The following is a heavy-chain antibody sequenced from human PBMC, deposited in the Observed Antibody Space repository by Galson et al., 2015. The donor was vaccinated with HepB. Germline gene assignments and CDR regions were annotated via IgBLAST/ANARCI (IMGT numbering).Heavy chain of an antibody. J-gene: IGHJ5*02. CDR3: AKGDYGDLRGRFDP. Sequence: SLRLSCAASGFTFDDYAMHWVRQAPGKGLEWVSGISWNSGSIGYADSVKGRFTISRDNAKNSLYLQMNSLRAEDTALYYCAKGDYGDLRGRFDPWGQGTLVTVSS. CDR1: GFTFDDYA. D-gene: IGHD4-17*01. CDR2: ISWNSGSI. V-gene: IGHV3-9*01.